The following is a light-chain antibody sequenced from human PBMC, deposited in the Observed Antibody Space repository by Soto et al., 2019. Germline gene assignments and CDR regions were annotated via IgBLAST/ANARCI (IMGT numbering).Light chain of an antibody. CDR2: DAS. CDR1: QSISTW. V-gene: IGKV1-5*01. Sequence: IQIPQSGSTLSASVCARVTITCRAGQSISTWLAWYQQKPGKAPGLLIYDASSLESGVPSRFSGSGSGTEFTLTISSLPPDDFAPYSCLQYYTYSRTFGQGTKVDI. J-gene: IGKJ1*01. CDR3: LQYYTYSRT.